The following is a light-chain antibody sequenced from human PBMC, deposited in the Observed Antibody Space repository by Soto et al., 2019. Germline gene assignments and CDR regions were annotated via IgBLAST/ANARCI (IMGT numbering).Light chain of an antibody. CDR1: SSDVGGYDY. CDR2: EVN. J-gene: IGLJ2*01. Sequence: QSALTQPASVSGSPGQSITISCTGTSSDVGGYDYVSWYQQHPGKASKLMIYEVNNRPSGVSNRFSGSKSGNTASLTISGLQAEDEADYYCSSYTTSSTLEVVFGGGTKLTVL. CDR3: SSYTTSSTLEVV. V-gene: IGLV2-14*01.